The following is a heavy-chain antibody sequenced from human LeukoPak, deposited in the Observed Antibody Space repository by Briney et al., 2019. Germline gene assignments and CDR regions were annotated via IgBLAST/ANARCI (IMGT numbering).Heavy chain of an antibody. D-gene: IGHD1-26*01. Sequence: PGGSLRLSCAASGFTFSSYAMSWVRQAPGKGLEWVSVIYSGGSTYYADSVKGRFTISRDNSKNTLYLQMNSLRAEDTAVYYCASWDDHWGQGTLVTVSS. CDR2: IYSGGST. CDR1: GFTFSSYA. V-gene: IGHV3-53*01. CDR3: ASWDDH. J-gene: IGHJ5*02.